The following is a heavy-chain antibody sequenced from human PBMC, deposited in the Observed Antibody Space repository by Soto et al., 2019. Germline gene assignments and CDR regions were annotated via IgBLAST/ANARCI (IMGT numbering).Heavy chain of an antibody. CDR2: ISSSSSTI. CDR3: AREGVYYYYGMDV. D-gene: IGHD3-16*01. CDR1: GFTFSSYS. J-gene: IGHJ6*02. Sequence: EVQLVESGGGLVQPAGSLRLSCAASGFTFSSYSMNWVRQAPGKGLEWVSYISSSSSTIYYADSVKGRFTISIDNAKNSLYLKMNSLRDEDTAVYYCAREGVYYYYGMDVWGQGTTVSVSS. V-gene: IGHV3-48*02.